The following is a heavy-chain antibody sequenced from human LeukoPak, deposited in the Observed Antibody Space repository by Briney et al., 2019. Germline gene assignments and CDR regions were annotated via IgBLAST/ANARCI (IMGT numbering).Heavy chain of an antibody. D-gene: IGHD3-10*01. V-gene: IGHV4-31*03. CDR3: ARDHRSGSYYGPTDY. CDR1: GGSISSGGYY. Sequence: RPSQPLSLTCTVSGGSISSGGYYWSWIRQHPGKGLEWIGYIYYSGSTYYNPSLKSRVTISVDTSKNQFSLKLSSVTAADTAVYYCARDHRSGSYYGPTDYWGQGTLVTVSS. J-gene: IGHJ4*02. CDR2: IYYSGST.